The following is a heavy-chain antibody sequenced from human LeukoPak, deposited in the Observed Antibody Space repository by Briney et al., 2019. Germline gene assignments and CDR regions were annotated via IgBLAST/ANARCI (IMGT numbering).Heavy chain of an antibody. Sequence: GGSLRLSCAASGFTFSSYWMHWVRQAPGRGLVWVSRINSDGSSTSCADSVKGRFTISRDNAKNTLYLQMNSLRAEDTAVYYCARAIKWLADAFDIWGQGTMVTVSS. CDR2: INSDGSST. D-gene: IGHD6-19*01. V-gene: IGHV3-74*01. CDR3: ARAIKWLADAFDI. CDR1: GFTFSSYW. J-gene: IGHJ3*02.